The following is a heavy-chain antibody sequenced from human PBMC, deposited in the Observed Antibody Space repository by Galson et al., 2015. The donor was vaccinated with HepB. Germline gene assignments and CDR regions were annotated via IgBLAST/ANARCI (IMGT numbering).Heavy chain of an antibody. CDR3: ARSGFGDYDILTGYPGGDAFDI. V-gene: IGHV4-30-2*01. CDR2: IYHSGST. CDR1: GGSISSGGYS. J-gene: IGHJ3*02. Sequence: TLSLTCAVSGGSISSGGYSWSWIRQPPGKGLEWIGYIYHSGSTYYNPSLKSRVTISVDRSKNQFSLKLSSVTAADTAVYYCARSGFGDYDILTGYPGGDAFDIWGQGTMVTVSS. D-gene: IGHD3-9*01.